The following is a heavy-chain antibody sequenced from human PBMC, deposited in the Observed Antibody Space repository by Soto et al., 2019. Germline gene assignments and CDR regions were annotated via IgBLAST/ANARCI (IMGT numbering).Heavy chain of an antibody. CDR1: GYSFTSYW. J-gene: IGHJ3*02. D-gene: IGHD2-21*02. Sequence: EVQLVQSGAEVKKPGESLKISCKGSGYSFTSYWIGWVRQMPGKGLEWMGIIYPGDSDTRYSPSFQGQVTISADKSISTAYLQWSSLKASDTAMYYCARAGGPAYCGGDCYSGDAFDIWGQGTMVTVSS. V-gene: IGHV5-51*01. CDR3: ARAGGPAYCGGDCYSGDAFDI. CDR2: IYPGDSDT.